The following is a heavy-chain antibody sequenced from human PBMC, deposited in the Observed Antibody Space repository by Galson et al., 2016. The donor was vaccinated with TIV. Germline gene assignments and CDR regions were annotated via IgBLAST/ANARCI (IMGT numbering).Heavy chain of an antibody. J-gene: IGHJ3*02. CDR2: SKPIFHTA. Sequence: SVQVSCKASGDTFSNYAISWVRQAPGQGPEWMGRSKPIFHTATYAQRLQGRATIIADKSTTTIYMELNSLRPEDTAVYYCAREMYYYDSTPYYAFDIWGQGTMVTVSS. V-gene: IGHV1-69*06. CDR3: AREMYYYDSTPYYAFDI. CDR1: GDTFSNYA. D-gene: IGHD3-22*01.